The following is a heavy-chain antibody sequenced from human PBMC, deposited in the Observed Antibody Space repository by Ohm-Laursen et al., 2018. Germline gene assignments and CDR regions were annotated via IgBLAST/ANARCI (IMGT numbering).Heavy chain of an antibody. CDR2: ISSSGSTI. J-gene: IGHJ5*02. CDR3: AKADSIAVAGNVPTLFDP. Sequence: SLRLSCAASGFTFSDYYMSWIRQAPGKGLEWVSYISSSGSTIYYADSVKGRFTISRDNAKNSLYLQMNSLRAEDTALYYCAKADSIAVAGNVPTLFDPWGQGTLVTASS. D-gene: IGHD6-19*01. V-gene: IGHV3-11*01. CDR1: GFTFSDYY.